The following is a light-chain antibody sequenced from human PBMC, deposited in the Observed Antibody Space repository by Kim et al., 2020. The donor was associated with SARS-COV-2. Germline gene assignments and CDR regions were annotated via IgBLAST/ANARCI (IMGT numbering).Light chain of an antibody. CDR3: QSYDSSLSALYV. CDR2: GNR. V-gene: IGLV1-40*01. CDR1: RCKIGAGYD. J-gene: IGLJ1*01. Sequence: VTSPCTASRCKIGAGYDVDGYQQLPGTAPKLLLYGNRNRPSGVPDRFAGSKSGTSASLAITGLQAEDAADYYCQSYDSSLSALYVFGTGTKVTVL.